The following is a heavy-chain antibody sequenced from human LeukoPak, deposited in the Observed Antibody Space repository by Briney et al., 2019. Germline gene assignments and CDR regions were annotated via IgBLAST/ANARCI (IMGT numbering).Heavy chain of an antibody. Sequence: SETLSLTCAVNGGSFSGYYWTWIRQPPGKGLEWIGEINHLGSTNYNPSLKSRGTVSVDTSKNQVSLKVRSVTAADTAVYYCARLKQYSTSSRVGGMDVWGKGTTVTVSS. V-gene: IGHV4-34*01. CDR2: INHLGST. J-gene: IGHJ6*03. CDR1: GGSFSGYY. CDR3: ARLKQYSTSSRVGGMDV. D-gene: IGHD6-6*01.